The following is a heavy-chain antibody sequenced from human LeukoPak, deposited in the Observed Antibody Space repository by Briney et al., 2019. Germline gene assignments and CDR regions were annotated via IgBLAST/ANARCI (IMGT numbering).Heavy chain of an antibody. CDR2: ISAYNGNT. J-gene: IGHJ6*02. CDR3: ARGALYGDYHYYYYYGMDV. D-gene: IGHD4-17*01. V-gene: IGHV1-18*01. CDR1: GCTFTSYG. Sequence: ASVKVSCKASGCTFTSYGISWVRQAPGQGLEWMGWISAYNGNTNYAQKLRGRVTMTTDTSTSTAYMELRSLRSDDTAVYYCARGALYGDYHYYYYYGMDVWGQGTTVTVSS.